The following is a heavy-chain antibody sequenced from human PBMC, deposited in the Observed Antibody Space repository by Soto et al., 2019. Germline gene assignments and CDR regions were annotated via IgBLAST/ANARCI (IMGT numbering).Heavy chain of an antibody. CDR3: AKDVKGSLVGATPFDY. CDR1: GFTFDDYA. J-gene: IGHJ4*02. D-gene: IGHD1-26*01. Sequence: EVQLVESGGGLVQPGRSLRLSCAASGFTFDDYAMHWVRQAPGKGLEWVSGISWNSGSIGYADSVKGRFTISRDNAKNSLYLQMNSLRAEDTALYYCAKDVKGSLVGATPFDYWGQGTLVTVSS. CDR2: ISWNSGSI. V-gene: IGHV3-9*01.